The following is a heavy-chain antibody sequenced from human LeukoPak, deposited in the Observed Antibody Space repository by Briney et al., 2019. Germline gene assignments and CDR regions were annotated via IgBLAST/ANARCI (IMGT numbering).Heavy chain of an antibody. Sequence: KSSETLSLTCTVSGGSISSSSYYWGWVRQPPGKGLEWIGHMYYSVTTYYTPSLNTLLPMSIHTSKNQLSLKLRSVTHADTAVYYCARPPHNWNDVNAFDIWGQGTMVTVSS. CDR3: ARPPHNWNDVNAFDI. D-gene: IGHD1-20*01. V-gene: IGHV4-39*01. J-gene: IGHJ3*02. CDR2: MYYSVTT. CDR1: GGSISSSSYY.